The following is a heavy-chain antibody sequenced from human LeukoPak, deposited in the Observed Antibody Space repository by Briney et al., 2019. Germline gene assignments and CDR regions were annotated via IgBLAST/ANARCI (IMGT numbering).Heavy chain of an antibody. CDR2: IYDSGST. CDR3: ARHLANVGYYGSGSYAAPFDY. D-gene: IGHD3-10*01. V-gene: IGHV4-39*01. CDR1: GGSISSSSHN. J-gene: IGHJ4*02. Sequence: PSETLSLTCTVSGGSISSSSHNWGFIRQPPGKGLEWIGSIYDSGSTYYNPSLKSRVTISVDTSKNQFSLKLTSVTAADTAVYYCARHLANVGYYGSGSYAAPFDYWGQGALVTVSS.